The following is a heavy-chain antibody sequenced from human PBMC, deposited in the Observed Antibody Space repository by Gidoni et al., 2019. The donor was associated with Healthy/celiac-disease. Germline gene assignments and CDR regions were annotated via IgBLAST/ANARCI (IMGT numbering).Heavy chain of an antibody. CDR3: ARKPRIARSWFDP. J-gene: IGHJ5*02. CDR2: INHSGST. Sequence: QVQLQQWGAGLLKPSETLSLTCAVYGGSFSGYYWSWIRQPPGKGLEWIGEINHSGSTNYNPSLKSRVTILVDTSKNQFSLKLSSVTAADTAVYYCARKPRIARSWFDPWGQGTLVTVSS. V-gene: IGHV4-34*01. D-gene: IGHD6-13*01. CDR1: GGSFSGYY.